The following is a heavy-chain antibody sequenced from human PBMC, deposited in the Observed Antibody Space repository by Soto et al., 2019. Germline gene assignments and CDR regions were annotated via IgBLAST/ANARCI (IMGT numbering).Heavy chain of an antibody. CDR3: ARLVHDFWSGYAYYYMDV. V-gene: IGHV4-59*08. CDR1: GGSFRNYY. Sequence: SETLSLTCTVSGGSFRNYYWSWIRQPPGKGLEWIGYINYSGSATYNPSLKSRVTMSVDTSKSQFSLKLSSVTAADTAVYYCARLVHDFWSGYAYYYMDVWGKGTTVTVSS. CDR2: INYSGSA. J-gene: IGHJ6*03. D-gene: IGHD3-3*01.